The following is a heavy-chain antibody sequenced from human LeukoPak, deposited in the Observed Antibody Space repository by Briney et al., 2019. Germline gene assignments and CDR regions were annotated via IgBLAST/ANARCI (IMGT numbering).Heavy chain of an antibody. CDR1: GYTFSGSY. V-gene: IGHV1-2*02. D-gene: IGHD2-15*01. Sequence: ASVKVSCKASGYTFSGSYMHWVRQAPGQGPEWMRWINPNSATNYAKRFQDKVTMTRDTSISTAYMELSRLRSDDTAVYYCARAPSLYIVVVVAATLFDYWGQGTLVTVSS. CDR2: INPNSAT. J-gene: IGHJ4*02. CDR3: ARAPSLYIVVVVAATLFDY.